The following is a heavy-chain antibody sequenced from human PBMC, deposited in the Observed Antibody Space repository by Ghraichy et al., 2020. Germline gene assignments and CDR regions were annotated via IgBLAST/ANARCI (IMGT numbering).Heavy chain of an antibody. Sequence: LSLTCAASGFTVRSNYMSWVRQAPGKGLEWVSVIYSGGSTYHADSVKGRFTISRDNSKNTLFLQMNSLRAEDTAVYYCRFDFDFWGRGTLVTVSS. CDR1: GFTVRSNY. CDR3: RFDFDF. J-gene: IGHJ4*02. CDR2: IYSGGST. V-gene: IGHV3-53*01. D-gene: IGHD3-16*01.